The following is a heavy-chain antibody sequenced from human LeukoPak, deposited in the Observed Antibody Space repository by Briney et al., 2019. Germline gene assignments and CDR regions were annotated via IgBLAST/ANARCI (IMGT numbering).Heavy chain of an antibody. CDR1: GYTFTGYY. CDR3: ARGGPDRYSSGWYPLDY. J-gene: IGHJ4*02. CDR2: INPNSGGT. Sequence: ASVKVSCKASGYTFTGYYMHWVRQAPGQGLEWMGWINPNSGGTNYAQKFQGRVTMTRDTSISTAYMELRSLRSDDTAVYYCARGGPDRYSSGWYPLDYWGQGTLVTVSS. V-gene: IGHV1-2*02. D-gene: IGHD6-19*01.